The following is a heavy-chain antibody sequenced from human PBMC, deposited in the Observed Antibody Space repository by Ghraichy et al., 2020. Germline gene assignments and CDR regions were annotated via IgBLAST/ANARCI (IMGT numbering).Heavy chain of an antibody. D-gene: IGHD3-3*01. CDR1: GFTFSGNP. Sequence: GESLNISCTASGFTFSGNPMSWVRQAPGKGLEWVSALSGTDTTHYADSVKGRFTISGDRSKNTLYLLMDSLTVEDTAIYYCAKEATSWSGHHYFDHWGQGALVTVSS. J-gene: IGHJ4*02. CDR2: LSGTDTT. CDR3: AKEATSWSGHHYFDH. V-gene: IGHV3-23*01.